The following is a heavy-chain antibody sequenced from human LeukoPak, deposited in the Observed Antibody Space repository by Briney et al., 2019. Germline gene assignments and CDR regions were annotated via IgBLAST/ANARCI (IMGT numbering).Heavy chain of an antibody. J-gene: IGHJ4*02. Sequence: GGSLRLSCAASGFTFSTYWMTWVRQAPGKGLEWVANIKQDGSEKNYVDSVKGRFTISRDNAKNSLYLQTNSLRAEDTAVYYCARDFVWFGIDYWGQGTLVTVSS. CDR1: GFTFSTYW. CDR3: ARDFVWFGIDY. CDR2: IKQDGSEK. V-gene: IGHV3-7*01. D-gene: IGHD3-10*01.